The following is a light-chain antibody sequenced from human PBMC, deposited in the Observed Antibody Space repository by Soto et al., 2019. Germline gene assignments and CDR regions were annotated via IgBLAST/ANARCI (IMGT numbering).Light chain of an antibody. J-gene: IGLJ1*01. CDR1: SSDVGGYNY. CDR3: SSYVGSNTV. CDR2: EVF. V-gene: IGLV2-8*01. Sequence: QSALTQPPSASGSPGPSVTISCTGTSSDVGGYNYVSWYQQHPGKAPKLMIYEVFKRPSGVPDRFSGSKSGNPASLTVSGLQAEDEADYYCSSYVGSNTVFGTVTKVTFL.